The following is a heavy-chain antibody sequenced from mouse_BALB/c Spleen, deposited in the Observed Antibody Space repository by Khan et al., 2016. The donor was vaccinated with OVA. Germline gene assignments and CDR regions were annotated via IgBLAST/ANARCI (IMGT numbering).Heavy chain of an antibody. CDR2: IWGDGST. Sequence: QVQLQQSGPGLVAPSQSLSITCTVSGFSLSSYGVNWVRQPPGKGLEWLGVIWGDGSTNYHSALTSRLSISKDNSKSQVFLKLNSLQSDDTATYYCAKWGDLYAMDYWGQGTSVTVSS. J-gene: IGHJ4*01. CDR3: AKWGDLYAMDY. V-gene: IGHV2-3*01. CDR1: GFSLSSYG.